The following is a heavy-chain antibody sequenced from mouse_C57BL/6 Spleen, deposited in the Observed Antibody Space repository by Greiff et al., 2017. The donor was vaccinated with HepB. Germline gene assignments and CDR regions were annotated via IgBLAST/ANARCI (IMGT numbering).Heavy chain of an antibody. CDR1: GYTFTSYW. D-gene: IGHD2-4*01. CDR3: AIIYYDYDFDY. Sequence: QVQLQQPGAELVKPGASVKLSCKASGYTFTSYWMHWVKQRPGQGLEWIGMIHPNSGSTNYNEKFKSKATLTVDKSSSTAYMQLSSLTSEDSAVYYCAIIYYDYDFDYWGQGTTLTVSS. J-gene: IGHJ2*01. V-gene: IGHV1-64*01. CDR2: IHPNSGST.